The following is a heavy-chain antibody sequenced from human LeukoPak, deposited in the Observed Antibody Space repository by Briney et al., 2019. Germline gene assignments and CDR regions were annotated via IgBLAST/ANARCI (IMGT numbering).Heavy chain of an antibody. CDR3: ARVSWFPGTSYYYMDV. CDR1: GGSISSYY. CDR2: IQYSGST. D-gene: IGHD1-1*01. V-gene: IGHV4-59*01. J-gene: IGHJ6*03. Sequence: SETLSLTCTVSGGSISSYYWSWIRQPPGKGLEWIGFIQYSGSTNYNPSLKSRVTISVDTSKNQFSLKLSSVTAADTAVYYCARVSWFPGTSYYYMDVWGKGTTVTISS.